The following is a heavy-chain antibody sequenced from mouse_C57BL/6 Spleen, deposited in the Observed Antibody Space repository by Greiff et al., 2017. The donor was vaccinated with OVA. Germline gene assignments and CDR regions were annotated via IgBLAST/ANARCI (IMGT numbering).Heavy chain of an antibody. CDR3: ARTAAYDYDPAMDY. Sequence: QVQLKESGAELVKPGASVKLSCKASGYTFTSYWMHWVKQRPGRGLEWIGRIDPNSGGTKYNEKFKSKATLTVDKPSSTAYMQLSSLTSEDSAVYYCARTAAYDYDPAMDYWGQGTSVTVSS. CDR1: GYTFTSYW. CDR2: IDPNSGGT. J-gene: IGHJ4*01. V-gene: IGHV1-72*01. D-gene: IGHD2-4*01.